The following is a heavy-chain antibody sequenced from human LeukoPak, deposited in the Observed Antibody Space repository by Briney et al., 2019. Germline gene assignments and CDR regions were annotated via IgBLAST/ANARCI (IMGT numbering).Heavy chain of an antibody. CDR2: LFSTGXT. J-gene: IGHJ4*02. D-gene: IGHD3-3*01. Sequence: GGSLRLSCXASGFTIXXXXXXXXXXXXGRGLEWVSILFSTGXTXYADSVQGRXXXXXXNSKNTLYLQMDSLRAEDTAVYYCASVFWNGHWGQGTLVTVSS. CDR1: GFTIXXXX. CDR3: ASVFWNGH. V-gene: IGHV3-66*01.